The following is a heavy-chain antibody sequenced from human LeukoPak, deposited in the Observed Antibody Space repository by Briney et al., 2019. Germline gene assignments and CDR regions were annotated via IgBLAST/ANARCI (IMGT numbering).Heavy chain of an antibody. CDR3: ATNPYYYDSSGYFDY. CDR1: GGSISSGGYY. Sequence: MPSETLSLTCTVSGGSISSGGYYWSWIRQHPGKGLEWIGYIYYSGSTYYNPSLKSRVTISVDTSKNQFSLKLSSVTAADTAVYYCATNPYYYDSSGYFDYWGQGTLVTVSS. CDR2: IYYSGST. J-gene: IGHJ4*02. D-gene: IGHD3-22*01. V-gene: IGHV4-31*03.